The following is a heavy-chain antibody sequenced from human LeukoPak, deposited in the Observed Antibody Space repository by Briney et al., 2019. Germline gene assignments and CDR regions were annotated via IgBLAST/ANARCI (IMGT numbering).Heavy chain of an antibody. CDR3: ARHYDILTGTFPYY. J-gene: IGHJ4*02. CDR2: IRQDGNEK. CDR1: GFTFSNYW. V-gene: IGHV3-7*03. Sequence: GGSLRLSCAASGFTFSNYWMSWVRQAPGKGLEWVANIRQDGNEKYYVGSVRGRFTISRDNANNSLYLQMNSLRAEDTAVYYCARHYDILTGTFPYYWGQGTLVTVSS. D-gene: IGHD3-9*01.